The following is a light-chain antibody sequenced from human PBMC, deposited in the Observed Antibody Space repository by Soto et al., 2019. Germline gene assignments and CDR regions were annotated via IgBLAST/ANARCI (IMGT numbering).Light chain of an antibody. V-gene: IGKV3-20*01. CDR2: GAS. J-gene: IGKJ2*01. CDR1: QSVSSSY. CDR3: QQYGSSPMYT. Sequence: EIVLTQSPGTLFLSPGERATLSCRASQSVSSSYLAWYQQKPGQAPRLLIYGASSRATGIPDRFSGRGSGTDFTLTISRLEPEDFAVYYCQQYGSSPMYTFGQGTKLEIK.